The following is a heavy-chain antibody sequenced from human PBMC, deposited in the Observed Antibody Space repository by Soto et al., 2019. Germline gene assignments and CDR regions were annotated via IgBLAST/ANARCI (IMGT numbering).Heavy chain of an antibody. D-gene: IGHD5-12*01. V-gene: IGHV4-4*02. CDR2: IYHSGST. CDR1: GGSISSSNW. Sequence: QVQLQESGPGLVKPSGTLSLTCAVSGGSISSSNWWSWVRQPPGKGLEWIGEIYHSGSTNYNPSLKSRVTISVDKSKNQFSLKLSSVTAADTAVYYCARSTILWNSGYDDGYYYGMDVWGQGTTVTVSS. J-gene: IGHJ6*02. CDR3: ARSTILWNSGYDDGYYYGMDV.